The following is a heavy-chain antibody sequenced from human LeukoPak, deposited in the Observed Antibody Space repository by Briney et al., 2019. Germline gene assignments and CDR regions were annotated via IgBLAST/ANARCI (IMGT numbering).Heavy chain of an antibody. V-gene: IGHV4-59*01. CDR1: GGSISSYY. CDR2: IYYSGST. CDR3: ARESNGEIATTYFDY. D-gene: IGHD5-24*01. Sequence: SETLSLTCTVSGGSISSYYWSWIRQPPGKGLEWIGYIYYSGSTNYNPSLKSRVTISVDTSKNQFSLKLSSVTAADTAVYYCARESNGEIATTYFDYWGQGTLVTVSS. J-gene: IGHJ4*02.